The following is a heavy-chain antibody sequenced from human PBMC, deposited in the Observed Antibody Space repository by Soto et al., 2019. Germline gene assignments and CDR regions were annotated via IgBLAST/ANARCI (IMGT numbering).Heavy chain of an antibody. V-gene: IGHV4-39*01. D-gene: IGHD2-21*02. CDR2: INYSGTT. CDR3: VSLLHCGAGDCIFDY. CDR1: GGSISSSTYY. J-gene: IGHJ4*02. Sequence: QLQLQESGPGLVKSSETLSLTCTVSGGSISSSTYYWGWIRQPPGKGLEWIGSINYSGTTYYNTSLKSRVTISIDTSKNQFSLKLSSVTAADTSCYYCVSLLHCGAGDCIFDYWGQGILVTVSS.